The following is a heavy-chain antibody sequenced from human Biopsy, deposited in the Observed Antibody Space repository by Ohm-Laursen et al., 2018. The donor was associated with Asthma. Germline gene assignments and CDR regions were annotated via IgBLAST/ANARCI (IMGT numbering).Heavy chain of an antibody. D-gene: IGHD3-3*01. CDR1: GFTFSTSW. Sequence: SLRLSCAASGFTFSTSWMTWVRQAPGKGLEWVANIKEDGSEKNYVDSVKGRFTISRDNGKNLLFLQMNSLRAEDTAVYYCARTFHFWSPYHAEHYQLWGQGTLVTVSS. V-gene: IGHV3-7*02. CDR3: ARTFHFWSPYHAEHYQL. J-gene: IGHJ1*01. CDR2: IKEDGSEK.